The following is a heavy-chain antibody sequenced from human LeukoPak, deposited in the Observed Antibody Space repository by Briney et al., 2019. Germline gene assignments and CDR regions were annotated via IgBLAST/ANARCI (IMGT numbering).Heavy chain of an antibody. Sequence: GGSLRLSCAASGFTVSSNYMSWVRQAPGKGLEWVANIRHDGNAKNYVPSVRGRFTISRDNAKNSLYLQMNSLTVEDTAVYYCATSHDSAGNDWGQGTLVTVSS. V-gene: IGHV3-7*01. CDR3: ATSHDSAGND. CDR1: GFTVSSNY. D-gene: IGHD2-15*01. CDR2: IRHDGNAK. J-gene: IGHJ4*02.